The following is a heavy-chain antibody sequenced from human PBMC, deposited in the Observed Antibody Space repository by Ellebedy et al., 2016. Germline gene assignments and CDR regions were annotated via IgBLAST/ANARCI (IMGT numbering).Heavy chain of an antibody. D-gene: IGHD6-6*01. Sequence: GESLKISCAASGFTFSSYSMNWVRQAPGKGLEWVSSISSSSSYIYYADSVKGRFTISRDNAKNSLYLQMNSLRAEDTAVYYCARGYSSSSPAFDYWGQGTLVTVSS. CDR1: GFTFSSYS. CDR2: ISSSSSYI. V-gene: IGHV3-21*01. J-gene: IGHJ4*02. CDR3: ARGYSSSSPAFDY.